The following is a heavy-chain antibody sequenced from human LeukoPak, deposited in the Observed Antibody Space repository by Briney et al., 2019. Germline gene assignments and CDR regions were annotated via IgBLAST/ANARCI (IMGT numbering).Heavy chain of an antibody. J-gene: IGHJ4*02. V-gene: IGHV4-34*01. CDR3: ATAVSGTSDFDY. Sequence: PSETLSLTCAVYGGSFSGYYWSWIRQPPGKGLEWIGEINHSGSTNYNPSLKSRVTISVDTSKNQFSLKLSSVTAADTAVYYCATAVSGTSDFDYWGQGTLVTVSS. CDR1: GGSFSGYY. D-gene: IGHD6-19*01. CDR2: INHSGST.